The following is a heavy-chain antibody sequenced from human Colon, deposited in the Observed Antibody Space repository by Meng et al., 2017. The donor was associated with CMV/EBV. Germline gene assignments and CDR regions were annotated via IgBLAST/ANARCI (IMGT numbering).Heavy chain of an antibody. CDR3: AGYNWNRHTLDY. J-gene: IGHJ4*02. Sequence: GESLKISCAASGFTFSSYSMNWVRQAPGKGLEWVSSISSSSSYIYYADSVKGRFTISRDNAKNSLYLQMNSLRAEDTAVYYCAGYNWNRHTLDYWGQGTLVTVS. V-gene: IGHV3-21*01. CDR1: GFTFSSYS. CDR2: ISSSSSYI. D-gene: IGHD1-20*01.